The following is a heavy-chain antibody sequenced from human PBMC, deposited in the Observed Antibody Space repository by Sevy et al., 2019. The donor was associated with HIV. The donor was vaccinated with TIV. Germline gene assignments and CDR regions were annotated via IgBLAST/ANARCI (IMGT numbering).Heavy chain of an antibody. Sequence: ASVKVSCKVSGYTLTELSRHWVRQAPGKGLEWMGGFDPEDGETIYAQKFQGRVTMTEDTSTDTDYMEQSSRRSEDTAVYYCATDGPYDFWSGSRPFDIWGQGTMVTVSS. CDR3: ATDGPYDFWSGSRPFDI. CDR1: GYTLTELS. V-gene: IGHV1-24*01. J-gene: IGHJ3*02. D-gene: IGHD3-3*01. CDR2: FDPEDGET.